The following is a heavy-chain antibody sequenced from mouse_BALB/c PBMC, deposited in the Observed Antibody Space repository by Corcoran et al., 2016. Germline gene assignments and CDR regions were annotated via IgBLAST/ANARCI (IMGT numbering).Heavy chain of an antibody. V-gene: IGHV8-12*01. J-gene: IGHJ4*01. CDR1: GFSLSTSGMG. Sequence: QVTLKESGPGILQPSQTLSLTCSFSGFSLSTSGMGVSWIRQPSGKGLEWLAHIYWDDDKRYNPSLKSRLTISKDTSSNQVFLKITSVDTADTATYYCARRATVGRGYAMDYWGQGTSVTVSS. CDR2: IYWDDDK. CDR3: ARRATVGRGYAMDY. D-gene: IGHD1-1*01.